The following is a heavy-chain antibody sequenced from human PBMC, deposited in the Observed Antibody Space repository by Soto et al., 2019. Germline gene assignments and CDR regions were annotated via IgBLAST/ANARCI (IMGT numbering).Heavy chain of an antibody. Sequence: PSETLSLTCTVSGGSISTYYWSWIRQPPGKGLEWIGYIYDSGSTDYNPSLKSRVTISVDTSKNQFSLKLSSVTAADTAVYYCARGLITGSQYSGGWYYFDFWGQGTLVTVSS. CDR2: IYDSGST. V-gene: IGHV4-59*08. CDR3: ARGLITGSQYSGGWYYFDF. CDR1: GGSISTYY. J-gene: IGHJ4*02. D-gene: IGHD1-26*01.